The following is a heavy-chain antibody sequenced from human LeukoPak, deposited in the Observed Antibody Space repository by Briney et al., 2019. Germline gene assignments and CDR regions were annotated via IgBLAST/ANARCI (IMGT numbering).Heavy chain of an antibody. Sequence: ASVKVSCKASGGTFSSYAISWVRQAPGQGLEWMGRIIPILGIANYAQKLQGRVTMTTDTSTSTAYMELRSLRSDDTAVYYCARDHYYDSSAHPKAYGMDVWGQGTTVTVSS. CDR3: ARDHYYDSSAHPKAYGMDV. J-gene: IGHJ6*02. CDR1: GGTFSSYA. V-gene: IGHV1-69*04. D-gene: IGHD3-22*01. CDR2: IIPILGIA.